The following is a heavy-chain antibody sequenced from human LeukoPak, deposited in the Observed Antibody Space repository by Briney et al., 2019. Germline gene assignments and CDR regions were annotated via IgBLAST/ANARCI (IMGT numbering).Heavy chain of an antibody. D-gene: IGHD3-10*01. CDR3: ARDPSITMVRGVIPFDY. CDR2: ISAYNGNT. J-gene: IGHJ4*02. V-gene: IGHV1-18*01. Sequence: WASVKVSCKTSGHTFTSFGFSWVRQAPGQGLEWMGWISAYNGNTNYAQKLQGRVTMTTDTSTSTAYMELRSLRSDDTAVYYCARDPSITMVRGVIPFDYWGQGTLVTVSS. CDR1: GHTFTSFG.